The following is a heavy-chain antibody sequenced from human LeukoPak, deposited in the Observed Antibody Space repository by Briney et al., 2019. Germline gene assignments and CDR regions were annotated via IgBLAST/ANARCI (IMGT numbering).Heavy chain of an antibody. Sequence: PSETLSLTCTVSGGSINSYYWSWIRQPPGKGLEWIGCIYYSGSTNYNPSLKSRATISVDTSKSQFSLRLRSVTAADTAVYYCARGGASSLPFDYWGQGTLVTVSS. CDR2: IYYSGST. CDR3: ARGGASSLPFDY. D-gene: IGHD1-26*01. CDR1: GGSINSYY. V-gene: IGHV4-59*01. J-gene: IGHJ4*02.